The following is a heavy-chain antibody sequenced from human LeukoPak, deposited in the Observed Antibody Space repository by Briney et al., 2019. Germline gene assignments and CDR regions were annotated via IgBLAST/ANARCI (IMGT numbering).Heavy chain of an antibody. J-gene: IGHJ6*02. CDR3: ARELRGYSYGLSYYYGMDV. D-gene: IGHD5-18*01. CDR2: IYYSGST. Sequence: SETLSLTCTISGVSVNSDHYYWSWIRQHPGKGLEWIGYIYYSGSTYYNPSLKSRVTISVDTSKNQFSLKLSSVTAADTAVYYCARELRGYSYGLSYYYGMDVWGQGTTVTVSS. V-gene: IGHV4-31*03. CDR1: GVSVNSDHYY.